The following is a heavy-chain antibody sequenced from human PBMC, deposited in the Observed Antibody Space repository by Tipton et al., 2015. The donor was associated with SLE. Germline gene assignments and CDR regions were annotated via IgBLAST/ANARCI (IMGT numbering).Heavy chain of an antibody. CDR3: ARELDTFDI. Sequence: TLSLTCTISGGSFSRYYWNWVRQPPGKGLEWIGYIYYTGTTNYSPSLNSRVTMSVDRSRNQLSLKLSSVTAADTAVYYCARELDTFDIWGQGTMVTVSS. V-gene: IGHV4-59*12. CDR2: IYYTGTT. J-gene: IGHJ3*02. CDR1: GGSFSRYY.